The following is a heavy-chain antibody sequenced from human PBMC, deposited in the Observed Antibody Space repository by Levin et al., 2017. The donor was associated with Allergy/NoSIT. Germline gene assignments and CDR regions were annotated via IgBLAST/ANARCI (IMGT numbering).Heavy chain of an antibody. D-gene: IGHD3-22*01. CDR2: IDWDGDE. CDR3: ARILRQRTGDSSGYYFDS. Sequence: QTLSLPCSFSGFSLRTNGMCVSWIRQSPGRALEWLARIDWDGDEYYSASLEDRLTISKDTSKNQVVLTMTDMHPVDTATYYCARILRQRTGDSSGYYFDSWGPGTLVTVSS. CDR1: GFSLRTNGMC. J-gene: IGHJ4*02. V-gene: IGHV2-70*11.